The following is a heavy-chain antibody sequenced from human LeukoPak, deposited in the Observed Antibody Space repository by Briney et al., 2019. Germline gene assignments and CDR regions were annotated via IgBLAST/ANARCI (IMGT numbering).Heavy chain of an antibody. CDR1: GGTFSSYA. CDR3: ARGSDFWSGLSHFDY. V-gene: IGHV1-69*06. Sequence: ASVKVSCKASGGTFSSYAISWVRQAPGQGLEWMGGIIPIFGTANYAQKFQGRVTITADKSTSTAYMELSSLRSEDTAVYYCARGSDFWSGLSHFDYWGQGTLVTVSS. J-gene: IGHJ4*02. CDR2: IIPIFGTA. D-gene: IGHD3-3*01.